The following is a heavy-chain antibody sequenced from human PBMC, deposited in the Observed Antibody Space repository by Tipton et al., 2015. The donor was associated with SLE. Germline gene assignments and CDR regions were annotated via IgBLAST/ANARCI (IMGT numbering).Heavy chain of an antibody. D-gene: IGHD2-15*01. CDR3: ARGHPYCSGGSCYSRWFDP. J-gene: IGHJ5*02. CDR1: GGSISSHY. CDR2: IYYSGNT. Sequence: TLSLTCTVSGGSISSHYWSWIRQPPGKGLEWIGYIYYSGNTNYNPSLKSRVTISVDTSKNQFSLKLSSVTAADTAVYYCARGHPYCSGGSCYSRWFDPWGQGTLVTVSS. V-gene: IGHV4-59*11.